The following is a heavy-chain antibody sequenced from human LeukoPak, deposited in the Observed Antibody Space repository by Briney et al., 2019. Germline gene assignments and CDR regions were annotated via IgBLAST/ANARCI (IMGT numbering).Heavy chain of an antibody. CDR1: GGSISSYY. D-gene: IGHD6-13*01. Sequence: SETLSLTCTVSGGSISSYYWSWIRQPPGKGLEWIGYIYHSGSTNYNPSLKSRVTISVDTSKNQFSLKLSSVTAADTAVYYCARPRIAAAHDAFDIWGQGTMITVSS. CDR3: ARPRIAAAHDAFDI. V-gene: IGHV4-59*08. CDR2: IYHSGST. J-gene: IGHJ3*02.